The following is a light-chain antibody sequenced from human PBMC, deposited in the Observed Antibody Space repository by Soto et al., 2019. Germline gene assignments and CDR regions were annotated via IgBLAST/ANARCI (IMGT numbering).Light chain of an antibody. CDR1: QDISND. J-gene: IGKJ3*01. CDR2: AAF. Sequence: DIQMTQCPSSLSASVGDRVTITCQASQDISNDFNWYQQKPGKAPKLLIYAAFNLETGVPSRFSGSGSETHFTLTSSSLQPEDIATYYCQKYDNLPPTFGPGPTVDIQ. CDR3: QKYDNLPPT. V-gene: IGKV1-33*01.